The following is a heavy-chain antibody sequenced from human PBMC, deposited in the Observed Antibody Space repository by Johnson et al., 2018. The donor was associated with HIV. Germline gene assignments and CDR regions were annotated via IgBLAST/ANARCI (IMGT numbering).Heavy chain of an antibody. V-gene: IGHV3-66*01. CDR3: ARGIAARVAFDI. D-gene: IGHD6-13*01. Sequence: EQLVESGGGLVQPGGSLRLSCAASGFTVSSNYMSWVRQAPGKGLEWVSVIYSGGSTYYADSVKGRFTISRDNAKNSLYLQMNSLRAEDTAVYYCARGIAARVAFDIWGQGTMVTVSS. J-gene: IGHJ3*02. CDR1: GFTVSSNY. CDR2: IYSGGST.